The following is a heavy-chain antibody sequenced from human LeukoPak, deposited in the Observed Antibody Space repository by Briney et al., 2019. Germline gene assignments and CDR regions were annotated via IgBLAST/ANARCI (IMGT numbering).Heavy chain of an antibody. CDR1: GFTFSSYS. CDR2: ISSSSSTI. Sequence: GGSLRLSCAASGFTFSSYSMDWVRQAPGKGLEWASYISSSSSTIYYADSVKGRFTISRDNAKNSLYLQMNSLRAEDTAVYYCARAGYYSPPLRWGQGTLVTVSS. D-gene: IGHD1-26*01. J-gene: IGHJ4*02. V-gene: IGHV3-48*04. CDR3: ARAGYYSPPLR.